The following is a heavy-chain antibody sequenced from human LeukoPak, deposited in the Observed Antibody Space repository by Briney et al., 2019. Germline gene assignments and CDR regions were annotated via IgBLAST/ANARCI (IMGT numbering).Heavy chain of an antibody. CDR3: ARDRRVPTVTKFYYYGMDV. CDR1: GASISSYY. Sequence: SESLSLTCTVSGASISSYYWSWIRQPPGKGLEWIGYIHYSGSTNYNPSLKSRVTISVDTSKNQFSLKLTSVTAADTAVYYCARDRRVPTVTKFYYYGMDVWGQGTTVTVSS. CDR2: IHYSGST. J-gene: IGHJ6*02. D-gene: IGHD4-17*01. V-gene: IGHV4-59*01.